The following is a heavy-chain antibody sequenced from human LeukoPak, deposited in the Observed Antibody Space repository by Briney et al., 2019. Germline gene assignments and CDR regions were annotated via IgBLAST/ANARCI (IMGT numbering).Heavy chain of an antibody. J-gene: IGHJ4*02. Sequence: SETLSLTCTVSGDSISSSYYYWGWIRQSPGKGLEWIGYIYYSGSTNYNPSLKSRVTISVDTSKNQFSLKLRSVTAADTAVYYCARVTGYVIEDYFDYWGQGTLVTVSS. CDR3: ARVTGYVIEDYFDY. CDR2: IYYSGST. D-gene: IGHD3-22*01. CDR1: GDSISSSYYY. V-gene: IGHV4-61*05.